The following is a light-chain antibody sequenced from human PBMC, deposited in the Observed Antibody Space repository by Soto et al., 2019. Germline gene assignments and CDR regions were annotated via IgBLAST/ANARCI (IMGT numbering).Light chain of an antibody. CDR1: QSVDSIY. CDR3: QQRSNWPSIT. V-gene: IGKV3D-20*02. CDR2: AAT. J-gene: IGKJ5*01. Sequence: DSVLTQSPGTLSLSPGERATLSCRASQSVDSIYLAWYQQKPGQAPRLLIYAATRRATGIPDRFSGSGSGTDFTLTISRLEPEDFAVYYCQQRSNWPSITFGQGTRLEIK.